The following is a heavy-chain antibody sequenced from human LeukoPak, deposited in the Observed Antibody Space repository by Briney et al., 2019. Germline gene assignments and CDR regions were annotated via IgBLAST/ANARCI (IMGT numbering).Heavy chain of an antibody. J-gene: IGHJ4*02. CDR1: GASITDYY. V-gene: IGHV4-59*01. CDR3: AYGGDAYKTGY. Sequence: ETLSLTCTVSGASITDYYWSWIRQPPAKGLEWIGYIYYTGSPNYNPSLKSRVALSLDRSQNQFSLKLTSVTAADTAVYYCAYGGDAYKTGYWGQGTLVTVSS. CDR2: IYYTGSP. D-gene: IGHD5-24*01.